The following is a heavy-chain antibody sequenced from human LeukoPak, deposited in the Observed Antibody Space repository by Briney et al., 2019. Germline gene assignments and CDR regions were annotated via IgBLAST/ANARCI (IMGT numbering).Heavy chain of an antibody. CDR3: ARDGMGVIKAFDI. V-gene: IGHV3-7*05. J-gene: IGHJ3*02. Sequence: GGALRLSCAASGFTFSSYWMSWGRQVPGKGLEWGANIRHDGSEKYFVDSVKGRFTISRDNAKNSLYLQMNSMRAEETAVYYCARDGMGVIKAFDIWGQGTMVTVSS. CDR1: GFTFSSYW. D-gene: IGHD3-10*01. CDR2: IRHDGSEK.